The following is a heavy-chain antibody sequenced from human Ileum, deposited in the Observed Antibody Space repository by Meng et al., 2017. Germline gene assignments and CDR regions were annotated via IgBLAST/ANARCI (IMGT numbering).Heavy chain of an antibody. V-gene: IGHV3-23*03. D-gene: IGHD3-9*01. Sequence: EVQLLESGGGFVQPGGSPRLSCTASGLTFSSYGMSWVRQAPGKGLEWVSGLSGNSNTYYAESVMGRFAISRDNSKNTLYLQMNSLKAEDTAVYYCARGIGTHGRYYSDYWGQGTLVTVSS. CDR3: ARGIGTHGRYYSDY. CDR2: LSGNSNT. J-gene: IGHJ4*02. CDR1: GLTFSSYG.